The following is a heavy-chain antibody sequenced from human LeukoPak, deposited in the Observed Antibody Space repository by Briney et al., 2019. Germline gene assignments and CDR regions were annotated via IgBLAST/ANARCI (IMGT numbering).Heavy chain of an antibody. V-gene: IGHV3-21*01. CDR3: ARDPYSGNYGNDYYFYMDV. D-gene: IGHD1-26*01. CDR2: ITRSGTYI. Sequence: GGSLRLSCAASGFTFSNYNMNWVRQAPGKAMEWVSSITRSGTYIFYADSVKGRFTISRDNAKNSLYLQMDSLGPEDTAVYYCARDPYSGNYGNDYYFYMDVWGKGTTVTISS. CDR1: GFTFSNYN. J-gene: IGHJ6*03.